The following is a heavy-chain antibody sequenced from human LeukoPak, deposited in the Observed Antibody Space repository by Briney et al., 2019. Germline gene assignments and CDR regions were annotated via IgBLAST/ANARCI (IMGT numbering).Heavy chain of an antibody. CDR1: GGSISSSSYY. CDR2: IYYSGST. D-gene: IGHD3-3*01. CDR3: ARGRFYDFWSGYNQAYYFDY. V-gene: IGHV4-39*07. Sequence: SETLSLTCTVSGGSISSSSYYWGWIRQPPGKGLEWIGSIYYSGSTYYNPSLKSRVTISVDTSKNQFSLKLSSVTAADTAVYYCARGRFYDFWSGYNQAYYFDYWGQGTLVTVSS. J-gene: IGHJ4*02.